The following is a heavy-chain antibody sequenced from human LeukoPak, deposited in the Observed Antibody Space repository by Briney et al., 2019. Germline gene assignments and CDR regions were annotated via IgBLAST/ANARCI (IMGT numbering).Heavy chain of an antibody. CDR3: AKDQTPYY. V-gene: IGHV3-23*01. Sequence: AGGSLRLSCAASGFTFSSYTMTWVRQAPGKGLEWVSGISGSGDSTYYADSVKGRFTISRDNSKNTLHLQMNSLRAEDTAVYYCAKDQTPYYWGQGTLVTVSS. J-gene: IGHJ4*02. CDR2: ISGSGDST. CDR1: GFTFSSYT.